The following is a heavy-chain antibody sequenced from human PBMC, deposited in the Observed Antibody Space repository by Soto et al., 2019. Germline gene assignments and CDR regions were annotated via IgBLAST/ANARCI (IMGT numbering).Heavy chain of an antibody. J-gene: IGHJ3*02. CDR2: IWYDGSNK. D-gene: IGHD3-22*01. Sequence: TGGSLRLSCAASGFTFSSYGMHWVRQAPGKGLEWVAVIWYDGSNKYYADSVKGRFTISRDNSKNTLYLQMNSLRAEDTAVYYCAREAEDYYYDSSGSAPGAFDIWGQGTMVTVSS. CDR1: GFTFSSYG. V-gene: IGHV3-33*01. CDR3: AREAEDYYYDSSGSAPGAFDI.